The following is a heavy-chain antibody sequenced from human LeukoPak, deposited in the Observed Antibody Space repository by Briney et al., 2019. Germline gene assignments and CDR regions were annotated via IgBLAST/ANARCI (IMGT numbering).Heavy chain of an antibody. V-gene: IGHV1-2*02. J-gene: IGHJ4*02. CDR1: GYTFTGYY. CDR3: ARGLAGAAYNDY. D-gene: IGHD2-15*01. CDR2: INPNSGGT. Sequence: ASVKVSCKASGYTFTGYYMHWVRQAPGQGLEWMGWINPNSGGTNYAQKFQGRVTMARDTSISTAYMELSRLRSDDTAVYYCARGLAGAAYNDYWGQGTLVAVSS.